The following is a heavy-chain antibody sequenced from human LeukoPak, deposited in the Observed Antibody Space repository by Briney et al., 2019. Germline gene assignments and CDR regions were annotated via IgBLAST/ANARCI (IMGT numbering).Heavy chain of an antibody. Sequence: SETLSLTCTVSVYSIYSSSDYWGWIRQPPVKGLERIGSIYYSGSTYYNPSLQSRHIKSVDTSKNQLSLKLSSVTAAGTAVYFWARSGVLLLLTYDFDYWGQGTLVTVSS. V-gene: IGHV4-39*07. CDR1: VYSIYSSSDY. CDR3: ARSGVLLLLTYDFDY. J-gene: IGHJ4*02. D-gene: IGHD3-10*01. CDR2: IYYSGST.